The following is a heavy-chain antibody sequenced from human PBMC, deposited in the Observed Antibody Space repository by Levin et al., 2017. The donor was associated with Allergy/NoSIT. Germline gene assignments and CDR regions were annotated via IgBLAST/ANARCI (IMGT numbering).Heavy chain of an antibody. J-gene: IGHJ6*02. V-gene: IGHV4-34*01. CDR3: ASIRTVTTYYYYYYYGMDV. D-gene: IGHD4-17*01. CDR1: GGSFSGYY. CDR2: INHSGST. Sequence: KPSETLSLTCAVYGGSFSGYYWSWIRQPPGKGLEWIGEINHSGSTNYNPSLKSRVTISVDTSKNQFSLKLSSVTAADTAVYYCASIRTVTTYYYYYYYGMDVWGQGTTVTVSS.